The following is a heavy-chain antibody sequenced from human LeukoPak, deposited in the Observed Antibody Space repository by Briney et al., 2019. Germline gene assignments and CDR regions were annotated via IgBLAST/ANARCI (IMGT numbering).Heavy chain of an antibody. Sequence: GGSLRLSCAASGFTFSSYAMSWVRQAPGKGLEWVSGISASGSQTYYADSVKGRFTISRDNSKNTLFLQMDSLRAEDTAVYYCAKADIYGFTSSFTAWGQGTLVTVSS. V-gene: IGHV3-23*01. CDR2: ISASGSQT. D-gene: IGHD2-2*01. J-gene: IGHJ4*02. CDR3: AKADIYGFTSSFTA. CDR1: GFTFSSYA.